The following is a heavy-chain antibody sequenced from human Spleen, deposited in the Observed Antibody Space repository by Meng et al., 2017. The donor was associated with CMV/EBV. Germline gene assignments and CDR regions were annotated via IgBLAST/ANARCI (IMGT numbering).Heavy chain of an antibody. D-gene: IGHD7-27*01. V-gene: IGHV1-2*02. CDR2: IHPHRGDT. J-gene: IGHJ4*02. Sequence: KISCKASGYTFTAHYFHWVRQAPGQGLEWMGWIHPHRGDTNYAQQFQGRVTLTRDTSINTGYMELTRLTSDDTAVYYCARDNNWGPDYWGQGTLVTVSS. CDR1: GYTFTAHY. CDR3: ARDNNWGPDY.